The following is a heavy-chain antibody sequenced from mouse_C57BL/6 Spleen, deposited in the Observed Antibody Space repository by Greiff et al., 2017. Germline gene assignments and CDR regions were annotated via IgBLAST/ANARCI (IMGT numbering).Heavy chain of an antibody. CDR2: IDPETGGT. CDR3: TSAPRLHGSSLSFAY. CDR1: GYTFTDYE. J-gene: IGHJ3*01. D-gene: IGHD1-1*01. V-gene: IGHV1-15*01. Sequence: VQLQQSGAELVRPGASVTLSCKASGYTFTDYEMHWVKQTPVHGLEWIGAIDPETGGTAYNQKFKGKAILTADKSSSTAYMELRSLTSEDSAVXYCTSAPRLHGSSLSFAYWGQGTMVTVSA.